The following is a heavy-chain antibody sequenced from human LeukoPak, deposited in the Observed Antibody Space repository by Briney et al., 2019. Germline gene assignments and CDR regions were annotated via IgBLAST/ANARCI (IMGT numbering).Heavy chain of an antibody. Sequence: GASVKVSCKASGYTFTSYYMHWVRQAPGQGLEWMGIINPRGGSTSYAQKFQGRVTMTRDMSTSTVYMELSSLRSEDTAVYYCARAYYYDSSGYYFDSYYFDYWGQGTLVTVSS. V-gene: IGHV1-46*01. CDR1: GYTFTSYY. J-gene: IGHJ4*02. CDR3: ARAYYYDSSGYYFDSYYFDY. D-gene: IGHD3-22*01. CDR2: INPRGGST.